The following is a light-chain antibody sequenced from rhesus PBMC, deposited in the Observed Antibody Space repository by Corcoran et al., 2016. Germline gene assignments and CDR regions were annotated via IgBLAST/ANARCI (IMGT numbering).Light chain of an antibody. CDR3: QYYTSSPIFA. CDR2: RAS. Sequence: DIQMTQSPSSLSASVGDTVTITCRASQHISNWLAWYQHQPGKAPKLLLHRASTLQRGVPSRFSGSGSGTDFTLTISGLQSEDFATYYCQYYTSSPIFAFGPGTKLDIK. J-gene: IGKJ3*01. V-gene: IGKV1-22*01. CDR1: QHISNW.